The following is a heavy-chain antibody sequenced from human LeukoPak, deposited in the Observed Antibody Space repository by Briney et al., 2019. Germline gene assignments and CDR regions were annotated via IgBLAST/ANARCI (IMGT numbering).Heavy chain of an antibody. CDR1: GYTFTSYD. CDR2: MNPKSGNT. CDR3: ARGSFWSVNDGMDV. Sequence: ASVKVSCEASGYTFTSYDINWVRQATGQGLEWMGWMNPKSGNTGYAQKFQGRVTMTRNTSISTAYMELSSLRSEDTAVYYCARGSFWSVNDGMDVWGQGTTVTVSS. J-gene: IGHJ6*02. V-gene: IGHV1-8*01. D-gene: IGHD3-3*01.